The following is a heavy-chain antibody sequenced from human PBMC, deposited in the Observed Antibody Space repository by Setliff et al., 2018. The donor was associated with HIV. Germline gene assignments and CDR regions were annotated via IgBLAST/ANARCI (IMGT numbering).Heavy chain of an antibody. CDR3: ATDGSYDILTGPTPGAFDI. CDR1: GNTLRELS. CDR2: FDPEDGET. V-gene: IGHV1-24*01. D-gene: IGHD3-9*01. J-gene: IGHJ3*02. Sequence: ASVKVSCKVSGNTLRELSMHWVRQAPGEGLEWMGGFDPEDGETIYAQKFQGRVTMTEDTSTDTAYMELSSLTFEDTAVYYCATDGSYDILTGPTPGAFDIWGQGTVVTVSS.